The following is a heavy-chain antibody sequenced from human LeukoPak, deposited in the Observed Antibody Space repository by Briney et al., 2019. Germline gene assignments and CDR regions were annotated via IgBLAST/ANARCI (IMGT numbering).Heavy chain of an antibody. CDR1: GYTFTSYG. CDR2: ISAYSNNT. D-gene: IGHD5-18*01. J-gene: IGHJ4*02. Sequence: GASVKVSCKASGYTFTSYGISWVRQAPGRGLEWMGWISAYSNNTNYAQKVQGRGTMTTDTSTSTAYMELRSLTSDDTGVYYCARDVGSYSRNLYYFDYWGQGTLVTVSS. V-gene: IGHV1-18*01. CDR3: ARDVGSYSRNLYYFDY.